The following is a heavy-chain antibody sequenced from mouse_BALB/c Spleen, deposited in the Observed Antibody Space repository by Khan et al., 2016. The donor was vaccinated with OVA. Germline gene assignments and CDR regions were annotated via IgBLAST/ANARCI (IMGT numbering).Heavy chain of an antibody. D-gene: IGHD1-1*01. V-gene: IGHV9-3*02. J-gene: IGHJ3*01. CDR1: GYTFTNYG. Sequence: QIQLVQSGPELKKPGETVKISCKASGYTFTNYGINWVKQAPGKGLKWMGWINTNTGEPTYAEEFKGRFAFSLETSASTAYLQLNNLQNEDTATYFGSRGNYYGSNSWFAYWGQGTLVTVSA. CDR3: SRGNYYGSNSWFAY. CDR2: INTNTGEP.